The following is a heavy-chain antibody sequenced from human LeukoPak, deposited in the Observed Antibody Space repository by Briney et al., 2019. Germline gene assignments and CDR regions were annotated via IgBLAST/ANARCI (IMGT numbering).Heavy chain of an antibody. J-gene: IGHJ4*02. CDR2: IIPILGIA. CDR1: GGTFSSYA. V-gene: IGHV1-69*04. Sequence: SVKVSCKASGGTFSSYAISWVRQAPGQGLEWMGRIIPILGIANYAQKFQGRVTITADKSTSTAYMELSSLRSEDTAVYYCARLTGYSSGCHDYWGQGTLVTVSS. D-gene: IGHD6-19*01. CDR3: ARLTGYSSGCHDY.